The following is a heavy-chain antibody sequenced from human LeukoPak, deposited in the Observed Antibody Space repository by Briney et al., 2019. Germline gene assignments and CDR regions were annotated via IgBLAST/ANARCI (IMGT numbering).Heavy chain of an antibody. CDR2: GDYSGGT. CDR1: GDSFTSVTDY. CDR3: ATTPNFGSGYPRYFFDY. D-gene: IGHD3-22*01. J-gene: IGHJ4*02. V-gene: IGHV4-39*07. Sequence: ETSETLSLTCTVSGDSFTSVTDYWAWIRQPPGKGLEWIASGDYSGGTYYNPSLNSRVSISVDMSKNQFSLKLSSVTAADTAVYFCATTPNFGSGYPRYFFDYWGQGILVTVSS.